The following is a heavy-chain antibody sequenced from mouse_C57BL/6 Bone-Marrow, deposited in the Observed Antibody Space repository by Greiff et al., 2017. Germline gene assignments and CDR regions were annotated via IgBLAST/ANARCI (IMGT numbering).Heavy chain of an antibody. CDR2: IDPSDSYT. D-gene: IGHD1-1*01. CDR3: AREGILRSFDY. Sequence: QVQLQQPGAELVMPGASVKLSCKASGYTFTSYWMHWVKQRPGQGLEWIGEIDPSDSYTNYNQKFKGKSTLTVDKSSSTAYMQLSSLTSEDSAVYYGAREGILRSFDYWGQGTTLTVSS. V-gene: IGHV1-69*01. CDR1: GYTFTSYW. J-gene: IGHJ2*01.